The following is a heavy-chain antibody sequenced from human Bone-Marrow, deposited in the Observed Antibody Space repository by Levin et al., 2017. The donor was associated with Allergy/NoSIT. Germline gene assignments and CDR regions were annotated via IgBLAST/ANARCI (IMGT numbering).Heavy chain of an antibody. CDR3: ARDFPHWGIAAAGYYYYGMDV. Sequence: PRASVKVSCKASGGTFSSYAISWVRQAPGQGLEWMGGIIPIFGTANYAQKFQGRVTITADESTSTAYMELSSLRSEDTAVYYCARDFPHWGIAAAGYYYYGMDVWGQGTTVTVSS. D-gene: IGHD6-13*01. J-gene: IGHJ6*02. V-gene: IGHV1-69*13. CDR1: GGTFSSYA. CDR2: IIPIFGTA.